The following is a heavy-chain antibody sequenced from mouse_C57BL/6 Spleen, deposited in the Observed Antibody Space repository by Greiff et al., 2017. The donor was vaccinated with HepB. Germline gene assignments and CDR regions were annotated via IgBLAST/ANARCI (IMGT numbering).Heavy chain of an antibody. Sequence: VQLQQSGTVLARPGASVKMSCKTSGYTFTSYWMHWVKQRPGQGLEWIGAIYPGNSDTSYNQKFKGNAKLTAVTSASTAYMELSSLTNEDSAVYYCTSLTTVVAKDYFDYWGQGTTLTVSS. CDR2: IYPGNSDT. V-gene: IGHV1-5*01. D-gene: IGHD1-1*01. CDR3: TSLTTVVAKDYFDY. J-gene: IGHJ2*01. CDR1: GYTFTSYW.